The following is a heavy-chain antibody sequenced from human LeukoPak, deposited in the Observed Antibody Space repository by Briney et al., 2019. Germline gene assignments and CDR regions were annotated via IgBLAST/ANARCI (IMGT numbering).Heavy chain of an antibody. Sequence: GGSLRLSCAASGFTFSSYSMNWVRQAPGKGLEWVSSISSSSSYIYYADSVKGRFTISRDNAKNSLYLQMNSLRAEDTAVYYCARDVSSYYYDRRGSGWFDPWGQEPWSPSPQ. CDR1: GFTFSSYS. D-gene: IGHD3-22*01. V-gene: IGHV3-21*01. CDR3: ARDVSSYYYDRRGSGWFDP. CDR2: ISSSSSYI. J-gene: IGHJ5*02.